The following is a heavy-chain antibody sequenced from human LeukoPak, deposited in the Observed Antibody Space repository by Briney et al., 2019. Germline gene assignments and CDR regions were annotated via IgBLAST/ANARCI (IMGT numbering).Heavy chain of an antibody. J-gene: IGHJ4*02. V-gene: IGHV1-2*02. CDR3: ARGGDLAARPFDY. Sequence: ASVKVSCKASGYSFTGSYIHWVRQAPEQGLESMGWINPNSGGTIYAQKFQGRVTMTRDTSISTAYMELSSLTSDDTAVYYCARGGDLAARPFDYWGQGTLVTVSS. D-gene: IGHD6-6*01. CDR1: GYSFTGSY. CDR2: INPNSGGT.